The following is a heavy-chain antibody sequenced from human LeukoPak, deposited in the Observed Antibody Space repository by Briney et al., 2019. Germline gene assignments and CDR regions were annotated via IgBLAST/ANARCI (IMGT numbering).Heavy chain of an antibody. CDR2: ISSSGSTI. Sequence: PGGSLRLSCAASGFTFSTYTMNWVRQAPGKGLEWVSYISSSGSTIYYADSVKGRFTISRDNAKNSLYLQMNSLRAGDTAVYYCARDTVVVVAATAAKNYYYYMDVWGKGTTVTVSS. D-gene: IGHD2-15*01. CDR1: GFTFSTYT. V-gene: IGHV3-48*01. J-gene: IGHJ6*03. CDR3: ARDTVVVVAATAAKNYYYYMDV.